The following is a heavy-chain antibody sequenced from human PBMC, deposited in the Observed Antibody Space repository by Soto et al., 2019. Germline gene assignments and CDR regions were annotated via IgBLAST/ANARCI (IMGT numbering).Heavy chain of an antibody. Sequence: GGSLRLSCAASGFTFSSYGMHWVRQAPGKGLEWVAVISYDGSNKYYADSVKGRLTISRDNSKNTLYLQMNSLRAEDTAVYYCAKSGLYSSSWYFDYWGQGTLVTVSS. CDR3: AKSGLYSSSWYFDY. J-gene: IGHJ4*02. CDR1: GFTFSSYG. CDR2: ISYDGSNK. D-gene: IGHD6-13*01. V-gene: IGHV3-30*18.